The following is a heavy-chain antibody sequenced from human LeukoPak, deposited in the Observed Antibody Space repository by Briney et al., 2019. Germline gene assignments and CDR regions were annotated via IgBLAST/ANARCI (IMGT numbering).Heavy chain of an antibody. CDR3: ARDRSWYFDY. D-gene: IGHD6-13*01. V-gene: IGHV3-30-3*01. CDR2: ISYDGSNK. CDR1: GFTFSSYA. J-gene: IGHJ4*02. Sequence: GGSLRLSCAASGFTFSSYAMHWVRQAPGKGLEWVAVISYDGSNKYYADPVKGRFTISRDNSKNTLYLQMNSLRAEDTAVYYCARDRSWYFDYWGQGTLVTVSS.